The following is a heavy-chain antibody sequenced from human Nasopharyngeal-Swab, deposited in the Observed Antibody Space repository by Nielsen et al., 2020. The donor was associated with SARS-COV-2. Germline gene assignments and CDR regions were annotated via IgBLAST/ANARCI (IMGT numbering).Heavy chain of an antibody. D-gene: IGHD2-2*01. CDR3: AGDPPPSPADAFDF. V-gene: IGHV4-59*01. CDR2: FYYSGIT. J-gene: IGHJ3*01. CDR1: GGSISSYY. Sequence: SETLSLTCTVSGGSISSYYWSWIRQSPGKGLEWIGYFYYSGITNYNPSLKSRVTISIDTSRNHFSLKLTSVTAADTAVYYCAGDPPPSPADAFDFWGQGTFITVSS.